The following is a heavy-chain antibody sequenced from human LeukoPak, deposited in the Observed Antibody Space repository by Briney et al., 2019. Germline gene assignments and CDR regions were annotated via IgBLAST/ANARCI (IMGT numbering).Heavy chain of an antibody. CDR3: AREEISGWFHCDY. D-gene: IGHD3-10*01. V-gene: IGHV1-2*02. J-gene: IGHJ4*02. CDR1: GYTFTDYY. CDR2: INPNSGAT. Sequence: VASVKVSCKASGYTFTDYYIHWVRQAPGQGLEWMGRINPNSGATNYAQKFQGRVSMTRDTSIRTAYVELSRLSPDDTAVFYCAREEISGWFHCDYWGQGTLVTVSS.